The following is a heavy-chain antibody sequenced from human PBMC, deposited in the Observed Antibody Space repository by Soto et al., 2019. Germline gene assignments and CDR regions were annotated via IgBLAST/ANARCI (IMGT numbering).Heavy chain of an antibody. V-gene: IGHV3-30*18. CDR3: AKDRLRGGFLTTATTNGMDV. CDR1: GFTFSSYG. CDR2: ISHDGSNK. D-gene: IGHD1-26*01. Sequence: QVQLVESGGGVVQPGRSLRLSCAASGFTFSSYGMHWVRQAPGKGLEWVALISHDGSNKYYVDSVKGRFTISRTNSMNTLFLQMKSLRAGDTAVYYCAKDRLRGGFLTTATTNGMDVWGQGTTVTVSS. J-gene: IGHJ6*02.